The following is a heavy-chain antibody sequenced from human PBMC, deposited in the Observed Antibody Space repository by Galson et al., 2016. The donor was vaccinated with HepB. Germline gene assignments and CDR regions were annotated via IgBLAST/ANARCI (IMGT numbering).Heavy chain of an antibody. V-gene: IGHV3-21*01. Sequence: SLRLSCAASGFSFNTYTMNWVRQAPGKGLEWVSSISSRSKHMYYADSLKGRFTISRDNTKNSLFLLMNSLRAEDTAVYYCARSLNVITSGGVIVTDAFDIWGQGTMVTVSS. J-gene: IGHJ3*02. D-gene: IGHD3-16*02. CDR1: GFSFNTYT. CDR2: ISSRSKHM. CDR3: ARSLNVITSGGVIVTDAFDI.